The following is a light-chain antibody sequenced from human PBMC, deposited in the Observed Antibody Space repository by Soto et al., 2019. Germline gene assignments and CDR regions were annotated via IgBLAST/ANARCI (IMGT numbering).Light chain of an antibody. V-gene: IGKV3-20*01. Sequence: EIVLTQSPATLSLSPGGRATLSCRASQSASSYLAWYQQKPGQAPRLLIYGASTRATGIPDRFSGSGSGTDFTLTISRLEPEDFAVYYCQQYGSSGTFGQGTRWIS. J-gene: IGKJ1*01. CDR1: QSASSY. CDR2: GAS. CDR3: QQYGSSGT.